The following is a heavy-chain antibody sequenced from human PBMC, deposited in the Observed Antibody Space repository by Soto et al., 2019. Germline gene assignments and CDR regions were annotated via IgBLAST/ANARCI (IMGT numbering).Heavy chain of an antibody. CDR1: GDSVSSNSAA. J-gene: IGHJ5*02. Sequence: SQTLSLTCAISGDSVSSNSAAWNWIRQSPSRGLEWLGRTYYRSKWYNDYAVSVKSRITINPDTSKNQFSLQLNSVTPEDTAVYYCAREGGLGYCSSKSCYTSNWFDPWGQGTLVTVSS. V-gene: IGHV6-1*01. CDR3: AREGGLGYCSSKSCYTSNWFDP. D-gene: IGHD2-2*02. CDR2: TYYRSKWYN.